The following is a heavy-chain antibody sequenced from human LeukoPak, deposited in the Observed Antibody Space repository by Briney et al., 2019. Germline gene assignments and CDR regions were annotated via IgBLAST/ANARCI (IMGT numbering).Heavy chain of an antibody. CDR3: ARGAYCSTSCYTYSWFDP. CDR1: GGSFSGYY. V-gene: IGHV4-34*01. Sequence: SETLSLTCAVYGGSFSGYYWSWIRQPPGKGLEWIGEINHSGSTNYNPSLKSRVTISVDTSKNQFSLKLSSVTAADTAVYYCARGAYCSTSCYTYSWFDPWGQETLVTVSS. D-gene: IGHD2-2*02. CDR2: INHSGST. J-gene: IGHJ5*02.